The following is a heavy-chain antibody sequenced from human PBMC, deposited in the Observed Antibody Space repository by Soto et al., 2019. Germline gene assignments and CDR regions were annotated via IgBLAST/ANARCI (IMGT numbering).Heavy chain of an antibody. CDR3: ARAAPFYLDH. CDR2: IYYSGGT. Sequence: SETLSLTCTVSGGSVSSTSYYWGWIRQPPGKGLEWIGSIYYSGGTYYNPSLKSRVTISVDTSKNQFSLKLSSVTAEDTAIYYCARAAPFYLDHWGQGILVTVSS. V-gene: IGHV4-39*07. D-gene: IGHD6-25*01. J-gene: IGHJ4*02. CDR1: GGSVSSTSYY.